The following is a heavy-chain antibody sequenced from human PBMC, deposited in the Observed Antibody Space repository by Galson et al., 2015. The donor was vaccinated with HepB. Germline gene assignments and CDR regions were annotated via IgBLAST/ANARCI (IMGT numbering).Heavy chain of an antibody. CDR2: INTNTGNP. CDR3: ARNSLGIAVAEYYGMDV. Sequence: SVKVSCKASGYTFTSYAMNWVRQAPGQGLEWMGWINTNTGNPTYAQGFTGRFVFSLDTSVSTAYLQISSLKAEDTAVYYCARNSLGIAVAEYYGMDVWGQGTTVTVSS. CDR1: GYTFTSYA. J-gene: IGHJ6*02. D-gene: IGHD6-19*01. V-gene: IGHV7-4-1*02.